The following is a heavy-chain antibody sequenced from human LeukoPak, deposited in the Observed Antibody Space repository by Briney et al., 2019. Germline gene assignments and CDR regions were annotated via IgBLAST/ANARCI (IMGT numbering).Heavy chain of an antibody. D-gene: IGHD6-25*01. CDR2: ISSSGSTI. Sequence: GGSLRLSCAASGFTFSDYYMSWIRQAPGKGLEWVSYISSSGSTIYYADSVKGRFTISRDNAKNSLYLQMNSLRAEDTAVYYCAKDRSAAADTYLFDYWGQGTLVTVSS. V-gene: IGHV3-11*04. J-gene: IGHJ4*02. CDR3: AKDRSAAADTYLFDY. CDR1: GFTFSDYY.